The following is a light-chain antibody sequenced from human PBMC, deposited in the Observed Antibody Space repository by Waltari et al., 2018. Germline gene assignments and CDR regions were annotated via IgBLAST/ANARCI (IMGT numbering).Light chain of an antibody. V-gene: IGLV2-8*01. CDR2: EVN. CDR1: SSAVGCYNS. Sequence: QSALTQPPSASGSPGQSVTISCTGTSSAVGCYNSVSWYQQHPGKAPKFMIYEVNKRPSGVPDRFSGSKSGNTASLTVSGLQAEDEADYYCSSYAGSNSYVFGTGTKVTVL. J-gene: IGLJ1*01. CDR3: SSYAGSNSYV.